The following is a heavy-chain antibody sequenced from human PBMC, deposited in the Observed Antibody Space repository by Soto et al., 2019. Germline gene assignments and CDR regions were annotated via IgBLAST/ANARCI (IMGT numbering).Heavy chain of an antibody. Sequence: EVQLVQSGAEVKKPGESLKISCKGSGYSYTSYWIGWVRQMPGKGLEWMGIIYPGDSDTRYSPSFQGQVTISADKSISTAYLQWSSLKASDTAMYYSARLTGSTRAYDAFDIWGQGTMVTVSS. CDR2: IYPGDSDT. V-gene: IGHV5-51*01. CDR3: ARLTGSTRAYDAFDI. J-gene: IGHJ3*02. D-gene: IGHD2-2*01. CDR1: GYSYTSYW.